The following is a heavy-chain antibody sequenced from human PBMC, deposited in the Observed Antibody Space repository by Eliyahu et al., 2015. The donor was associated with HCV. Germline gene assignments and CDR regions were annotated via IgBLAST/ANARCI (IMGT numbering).Heavy chain of an antibody. CDR1: GYSFTTYG. J-gene: IGHJ6*03. Sequence: QVQLLQSGAEVKKPGASMKVSCKASGYSFTTYGLNWVRQVPGQGPEWVGWIGVFNGKTDYGQKFQGRVTVTADTTTDTAYLEVRSLRSDDTAVYYCARGHGYYFYMDVWGQGTTVSVSS. V-gene: IGHV1-18*01. D-gene: IGHD2-8*01. CDR3: ARGHGYYFYMDV. CDR2: IGVFNGKT.